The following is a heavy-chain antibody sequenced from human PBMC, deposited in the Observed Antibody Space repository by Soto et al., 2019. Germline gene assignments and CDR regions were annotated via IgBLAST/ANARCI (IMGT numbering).Heavy chain of an antibody. CDR3: ARDRGYCSSTSCYTERYNWFDP. Sequence: SETLSLTCAVYGGSFSGYYWSWIRQPPGKGLEWIGEINHSGSTNYNPSLKSRVTISVDTSKNQFSLKLSSVTAADTAVYYCARDRGYCSSTSCYTERYNWFDPWGQGTLVTVSS. J-gene: IGHJ5*02. D-gene: IGHD2-2*02. CDR1: GGSFSGYY. V-gene: IGHV4-34*01. CDR2: INHSGST.